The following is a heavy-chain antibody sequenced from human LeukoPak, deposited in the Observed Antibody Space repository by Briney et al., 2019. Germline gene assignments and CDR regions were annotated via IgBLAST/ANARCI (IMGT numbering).Heavy chain of an antibody. CDR2: IYYSGST. Sequence: SETLSLTCTVSGGSIRSYYWGWIRQPPGKGLEWIGSIYYSGSTYYNPSLKSRVTISVDTSKNQFSLKLSSVTAADTAVYYCARLYGGPGHFDYWGQGTLVTVSS. V-gene: IGHV4-39*01. D-gene: IGHD4-23*01. J-gene: IGHJ4*02. CDR3: ARLYGGPGHFDY. CDR1: GGSIRSYY.